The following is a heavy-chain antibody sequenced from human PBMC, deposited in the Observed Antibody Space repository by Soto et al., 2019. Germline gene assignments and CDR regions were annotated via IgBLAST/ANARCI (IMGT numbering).Heavy chain of an antibody. D-gene: IGHD4-17*01. CDR2: IYRSGST. CDR3: ARQKVSRFYGEVEFFDY. Sequence: SETLSLTCTVSGGSISSYYGSWLRQPPGKGLEWIGYIYRSGSTNYNPSLKSRVTISIDTSNKHLSLHLTSVSAADTAVYYCARQKVSRFYGEVEFFDYWGLGTLVTVSS. CDR1: GGSISSYY. J-gene: IGHJ4*02. V-gene: IGHV4-59*08.